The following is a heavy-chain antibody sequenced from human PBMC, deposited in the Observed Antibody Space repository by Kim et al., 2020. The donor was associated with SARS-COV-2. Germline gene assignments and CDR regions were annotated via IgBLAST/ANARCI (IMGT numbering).Heavy chain of an antibody. J-gene: IGHJ5*02. CDR2: IKEDGSEK. D-gene: IGHD1-26*01. CDR1: GFTFSNYW. V-gene: IGHV3-7*01. Sequence: GGSLRLSCAASGFTFSNYWMSWVRQAPGKGLEWVANIKEDGSEKDSKDSVKGRFTISRDNAKNSVFLQMNSLRVDDTAIYYCARDSPGHMPGAAGAGWFAPWGLGTLVTVSS. CDR3: ARDSPGHMPGAAGAGWFAP.